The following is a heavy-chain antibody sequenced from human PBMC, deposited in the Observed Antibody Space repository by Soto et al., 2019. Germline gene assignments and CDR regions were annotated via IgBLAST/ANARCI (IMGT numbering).Heavy chain of an antibody. CDR1: GASIRSYY. CDR3: ARGGGEGSLTGTMAETYYYYGMDV. V-gene: IGHV4-59*01. Sequence: NPSETLSLTCTVSGASIRSYYWSWIRQPPGKGLEWIGYISNRATTNYNPSLMSRVTMSVDTSKNRFSLRLSSVTPADTAVYYCARGGGEGSLTGTMAETYYYYGMDVWGQGTTVTVSS. D-gene: IGHD1-7*01. J-gene: IGHJ6*02. CDR2: ISNRATT.